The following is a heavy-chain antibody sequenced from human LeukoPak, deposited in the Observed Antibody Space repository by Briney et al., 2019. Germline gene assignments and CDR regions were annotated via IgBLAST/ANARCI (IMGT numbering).Heavy chain of an antibody. Sequence: GGSVRLSCAAPGFTFSNAWMSWVRQAPGEGLEWVGRIKSKTDGGTTDYAAPVKGRFTISRDDSKNTLYLQMNSLKTEDTAVYYCTTGMGNSGSDYGDYWGQGTLVTVSS. J-gene: IGHJ4*02. CDR3: TTGMGNSGSDYGDY. CDR1: GFTFSNAW. D-gene: IGHD1-26*01. V-gene: IGHV3-15*01. CDR2: IKSKTDGGTT.